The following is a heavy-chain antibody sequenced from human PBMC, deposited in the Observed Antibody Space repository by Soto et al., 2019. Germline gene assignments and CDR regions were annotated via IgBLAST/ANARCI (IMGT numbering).Heavy chain of an antibody. D-gene: IGHD3-16*02. CDR2: IFYSGST. CDR1: SGSISGTIYS. Sequence: PSETLSLTCTVSSGSISGTIYSWDWIRQPPGKGLEWIGSIFYSGSTYYNPSLKSRVTISVDTSKNQFSLKLSSVTAADTAVYYCARGRTWGSYRYGLDYWGQGTLVTVSS. CDR3: ARGRTWGSYRYGLDY. V-gene: IGHV4-39*07. J-gene: IGHJ4*02.